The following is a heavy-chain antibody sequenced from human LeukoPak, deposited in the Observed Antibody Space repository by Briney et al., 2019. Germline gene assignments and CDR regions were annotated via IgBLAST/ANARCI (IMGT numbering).Heavy chain of an antibody. Sequence: SETLSLTCAVYGGSFSGYYWSWIRQPPGKGLEWIGEINHSGSTNYNPSLKSRVTISVDTSKNQFSLKLSSVTAADTAVYYCAREAEGFGTYWGQGTLVTVSS. V-gene: IGHV4-34*01. D-gene: IGHD3-10*01. CDR3: AREAEGFGTY. CDR2: INHSGST. CDR1: GGSFSGYY. J-gene: IGHJ4*02.